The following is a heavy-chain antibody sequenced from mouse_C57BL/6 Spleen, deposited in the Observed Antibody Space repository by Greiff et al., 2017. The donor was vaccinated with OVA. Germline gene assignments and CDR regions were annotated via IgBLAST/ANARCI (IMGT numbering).Heavy chain of an antibody. Sequence: VQLQQPGAELVRPGSSVKLSCKASGYTFTSYWMHWVKQRPIQGLEWIGNIDPSDSETHYNQKFKDKATLTVDKSSSTAYMQLSSLTSEDSAVYYCARGLTSAWFAYWGQGTLVTVSA. D-gene: IGHD3-1*01. CDR1: GYTFTSYW. CDR2: IDPSDSET. V-gene: IGHV1-52*01. J-gene: IGHJ3*01. CDR3: ARGLTSAWFAY.